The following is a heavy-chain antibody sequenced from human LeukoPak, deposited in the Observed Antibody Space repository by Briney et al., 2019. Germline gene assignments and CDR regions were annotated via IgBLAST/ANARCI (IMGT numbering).Heavy chain of an antibody. Sequence: GGSLRLSCAASGFTFSSYAVHWVRQAPGQGLEWVAFISYDGSNKYYADSVKGRFTISRDNAKNSLYLQMNSLRAEDTAVYYCARRVLDGSGRWGQGTLVTVSS. J-gene: IGHJ4*02. V-gene: IGHV3-30-3*01. CDR3: ARRVLDGSGR. CDR1: GFTFSSYA. CDR2: ISYDGSNK. D-gene: IGHD3-10*01.